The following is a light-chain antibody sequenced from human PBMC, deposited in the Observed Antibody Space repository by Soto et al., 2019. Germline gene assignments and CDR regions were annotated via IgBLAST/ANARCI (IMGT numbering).Light chain of an antibody. CDR3: QQSNNWPPT. CDR1: QSVNYN. CDR2: GAS. Sequence: EIVMTQSPATLSVSPGEGATLSCRAGQSVNYNLAWYQQKPGQAPRLLIYGASTRATGVPARFGGSGSGTDFTLTISRLQSDDFAVYYCQQSNNWPPTFGQGTKVEIK. V-gene: IGKV3-15*01. J-gene: IGKJ1*01.